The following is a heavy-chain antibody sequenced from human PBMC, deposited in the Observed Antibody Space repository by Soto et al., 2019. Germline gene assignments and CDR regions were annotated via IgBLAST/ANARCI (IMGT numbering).Heavy chain of an antibody. Sequence: GGSLRLSCAASGFTFSSYAMSWVRQAPGKGLEWVSAISGSGGSTYYADSVKGRFTISRDNSKNTLYLQMNSLRAEDTAVYYCAKDYCSSTSCYCFDYWGQGTLVNVSS. CDR1: GFTFSSYA. J-gene: IGHJ4*02. CDR2: ISGSGGST. D-gene: IGHD2-2*01. V-gene: IGHV3-23*01. CDR3: AKDYCSSTSCYCFDY.